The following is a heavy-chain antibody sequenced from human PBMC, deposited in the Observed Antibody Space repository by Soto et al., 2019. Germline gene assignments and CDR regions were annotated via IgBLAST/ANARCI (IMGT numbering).Heavy chain of an antibody. CDR3: AERRGAGGHFDY. CDR1: GFTFSSYA. Sequence: DVRLLESGGGLVQPEGSLRLSCAASGFTFSSYAMGWVRQGPGKGLEWVAVVSIGGSTHYADSVRGRFTISRDNSKNTLSLQMNSLTAEDTAVYFCAERRGAGGHFDYWGQGALVTVSS. V-gene: IGHV3-23*01. D-gene: IGHD2-15*01. J-gene: IGHJ4*02. CDR2: VSIGGST.